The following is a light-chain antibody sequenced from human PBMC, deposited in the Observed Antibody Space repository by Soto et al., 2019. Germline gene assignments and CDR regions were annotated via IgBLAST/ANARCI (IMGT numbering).Light chain of an antibody. CDR2: GAS. V-gene: IGKV3-15*01. CDR1: QSVSSN. J-gene: IGKJ1*01. CDR3: QQYNNWPRGT. Sequence: EIVMTQSPATLSVSPGERATLSCRASQSVSSNLAWYQKKPGQAPRLLIYGASTRATGIPARFSGSGSGTEFTLTISSLQSEDFAVYYCQQYNNWPRGTFGQGTKVEIK.